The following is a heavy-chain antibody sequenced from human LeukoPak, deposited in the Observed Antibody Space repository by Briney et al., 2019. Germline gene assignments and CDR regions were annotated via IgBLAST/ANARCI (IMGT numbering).Heavy chain of an antibody. CDR2: IIPIFGTA. Sequence: RASVKVSCKASGGTFSSYAISWVRQAPGQGLEWMGGIIPIFGTANYAQKFQGRVTITADESTSTAYMELSSLRSEDTAVYYCARDRSGIYYGFDYWGQGTLVTVSS. CDR3: ARDRSGIYYGFDY. CDR1: GGTFSSYA. J-gene: IGHJ4*02. D-gene: IGHD1-26*01. V-gene: IGHV1-69*13.